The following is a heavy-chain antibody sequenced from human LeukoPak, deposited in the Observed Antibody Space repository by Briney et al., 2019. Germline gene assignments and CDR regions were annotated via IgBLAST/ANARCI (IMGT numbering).Heavy chain of an antibody. CDR3: AGDRDYYDSRHYNWFDP. Sequence: SETLSLTCAVYGGSFSGYYWSWIRQPPGKGLEWIGEINHSGSTNYNPSLKSRVTISVDTSKNQFSLKLSSVTAADTAVYYCAGDRDYYDSRHYNWFDPWGQGTLVTVSS. CDR2: INHSGST. J-gene: IGHJ5*02. D-gene: IGHD3-22*01. V-gene: IGHV4-34*01. CDR1: GGSFSGYY.